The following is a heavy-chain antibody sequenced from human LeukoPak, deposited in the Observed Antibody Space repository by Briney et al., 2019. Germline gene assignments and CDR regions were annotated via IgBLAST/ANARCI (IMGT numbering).Heavy chain of an antibody. V-gene: IGHV4-4*07. J-gene: IGHJ4*02. Sequence: SETLSLTCTVSGDSISSYYWSWIRQPAGKGLEWIGRIYTSGSTNYNPSLKSRVTMSVDTSKNQFSLKLSSVTAADTAVYYCARENSSTVTLDYWGQGTLVTVSS. CDR2: IYTSGST. D-gene: IGHD2-2*01. CDR3: ARENSSTVTLDY. CDR1: GDSISSYY.